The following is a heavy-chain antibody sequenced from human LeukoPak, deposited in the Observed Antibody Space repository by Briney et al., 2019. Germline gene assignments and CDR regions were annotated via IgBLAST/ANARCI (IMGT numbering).Heavy chain of an antibody. Sequence: PGGSLRLSCAASRFTFSSYAMSWVRQAPGKGLEWVSAISGSGGSTYYADSVKGRFTISRDNSKNTLYLQMNSLRAEDTAVYYCAKDGYYDSSAADYWGQGTLVTVSS. J-gene: IGHJ4*02. CDR2: ISGSGGST. CDR3: AKDGYYDSSAADY. CDR1: RFTFSSYA. V-gene: IGHV3-23*01. D-gene: IGHD3-22*01.